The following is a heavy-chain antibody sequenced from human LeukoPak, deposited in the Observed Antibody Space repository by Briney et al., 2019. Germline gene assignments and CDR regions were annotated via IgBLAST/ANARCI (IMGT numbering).Heavy chain of an antibody. CDR2: ISSTGSII. CDR3: AREESSGYYYYGMDV. Sequence: PGGSLRLSCAASGSAFSTYEMNWVRQAPGKGLECVSYISSTGSIIYYADSVQGRFTISRDTAKTSLYLQMNSLRAEDTAIYYCAREESSGYYYYGMDVWGTGTTVTVSS. V-gene: IGHV3-48*03. CDR1: GSAFSTYE. D-gene: IGHD6-25*01. J-gene: IGHJ6*04.